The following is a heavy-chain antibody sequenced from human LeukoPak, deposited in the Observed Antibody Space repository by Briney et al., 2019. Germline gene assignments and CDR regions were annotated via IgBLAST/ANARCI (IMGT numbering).Heavy chain of an antibody. Sequence: ASVKVSCKASGGTFSSYAISWVRQAPGQGLEWMGGIIPILGIANYAQKFQGRVTTTADKSTSTAYMELSSLRSEDTAVYYCARDPPPRIAVAGTSDYWGQGTLVTVSS. CDR3: ARDPPPRIAVAGTSDY. D-gene: IGHD6-19*01. CDR2: IIPILGIA. J-gene: IGHJ4*02. V-gene: IGHV1-69*10. CDR1: GGTFSSYA.